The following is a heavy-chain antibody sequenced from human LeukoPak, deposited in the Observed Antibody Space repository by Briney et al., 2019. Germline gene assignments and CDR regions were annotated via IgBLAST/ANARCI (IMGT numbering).Heavy chain of an antibody. CDR1: GGSISSGGYY. CDR2: IYYSGST. D-gene: IGHD2-2*01. J-gene: IGHJ4*02. Sequence: SETLSLTCTVSGGSISSGGYYWSWIRQHPGKGLEWNGYIYYSGSTYYNPSLKSRVTISVDTSKNQFSLKLGSVTAADTAVYYCARSQLDCSSTSCYPHYFDYWGQGTLVTVSS. CDR3: ARSQLDCSSTSCYPHYFDY. V-gene: IGHV4-31*03.